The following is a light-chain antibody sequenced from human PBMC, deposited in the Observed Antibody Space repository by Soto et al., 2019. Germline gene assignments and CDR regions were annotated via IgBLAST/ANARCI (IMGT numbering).Light chain of an antibody. CDR3: QQGYITPPT. CDR1: ESIKRY. V-gene: IGKV1-39*01. CDR2: AAS. J-gene: IGKJ1*01. Sequence: IQMTQSPSSLSASVGARVTITCRARESIKRYLNWYQVKPGQAPKFLIFAASNLQTGVPSRFSGSGSGTDFTLTISSLQPEDFATYYWQQGYITPPTFGQGTKLEIK.